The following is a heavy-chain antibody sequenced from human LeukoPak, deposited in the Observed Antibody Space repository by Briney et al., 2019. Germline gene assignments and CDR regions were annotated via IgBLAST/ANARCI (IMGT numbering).Heavy chain of an antibody. J-gene: IGHJ4*02. CDR2: IRYDGSNK. D-gene: IGHD6-19*01. V-gene: IGHV3-30*02. Sequence: GGSLSLSCTASRFTFSNYDMHWVRQAPDKGLEWVAFIRYDGSNKYYADSVKGRFPISRDNSKNTLYLQMNSLRAEDTAVYYCAKGGSSAWYYFDYWGQGTLVTVSS. CDR3: AKGGSSAWYYFDY. CDR1: RFTFSNYD.